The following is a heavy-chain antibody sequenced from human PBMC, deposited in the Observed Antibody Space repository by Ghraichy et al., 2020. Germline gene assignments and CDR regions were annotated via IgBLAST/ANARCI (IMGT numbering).Heavy chain of an antibody. V-gene: IGHV3-9*01. CDR2: ISWNSGSI. J-gene: IGHJ4*02. D-gene: IGHD3-10*01. Sequence: GGSLRLSCAASGFTFDDYAMHWVRQAPGKGLEWVSGISWNSGSIDYADSVKGRFTISRDNAKNSLYLQMNSLRAEDTALYHCAKDLGAQYYMGFDYWGQGTLVTVPS. CDR3: AKDLGAQYYMGFDY. CDR1: GFTFDDYA.